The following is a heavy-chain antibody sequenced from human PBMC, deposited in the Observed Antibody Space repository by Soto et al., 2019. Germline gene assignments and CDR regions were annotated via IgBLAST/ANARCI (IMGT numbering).Heavy chain of an antibody. CDR3: ARSGYHGTGIFDY. V-gene: IGHV3-33*01. J-gene: IGHJ4*02. Sequence: PGGSLRLSCEASGFTYTRYGMHWVRQAPGKGLEWVAVIWYDGSKKYYTDSVKGRFTISRDDSKNTLHLQMNSLRVDDTAMYYCARSGYHGTGIFDYWGQGTVVTVSS. D-gene: IGHD3-10*01. CDR2: IWYDGSKK. CDR1: GFTYTRYG.